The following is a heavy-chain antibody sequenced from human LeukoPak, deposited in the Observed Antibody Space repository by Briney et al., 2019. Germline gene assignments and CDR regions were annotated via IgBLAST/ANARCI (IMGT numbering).Heavy chain of an antibody. J-gene: IGHJ4*02. CDR3: ARASSSGYGISSGLAY. Sequence: GGSLRLSCAASGFTFSSYSMNWVRQAPGKGLEWVSYISSSSGYIYYADSVKGRFTISRDNAKNSLYLQMNSLRAEDTAVYFCARASSSGYGISSGLAYWGQGTLVTVSS. CDR1: GFTFSSYS. CDR2: ISSSSGYI. D-gene: IGHD5-18*01. V-gene: IGHV3-21*04.